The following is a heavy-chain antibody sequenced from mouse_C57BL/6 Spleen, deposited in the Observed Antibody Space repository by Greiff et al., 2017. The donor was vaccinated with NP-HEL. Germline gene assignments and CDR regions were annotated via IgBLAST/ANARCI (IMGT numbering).Heavy chain of an antibody. CDR3: AYYYGSSGGWFAY. CDR1: GFTFSSYA. J-gene: IGHJ3*01. D-gene: IGHD1-1*01. V-gene: IGHV5-4*01. Sequence: EVHLVESGGGLVKPGGSLKLSCAASGFTFSSYAMSWVRQTPEKRLEWVATISDGGSYTYYPDNVKGRFTISRDNAKNNLYLQMSHLKSEDTAMYYCAYYYGSSGGWFAYWGQGTLVTVSA. CDR2: ISDGGSYT.